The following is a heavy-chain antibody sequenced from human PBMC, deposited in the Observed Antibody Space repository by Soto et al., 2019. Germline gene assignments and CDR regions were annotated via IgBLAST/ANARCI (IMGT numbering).Heavy chain of an antibody. CDR2: MNPNSGNT. Sequence: ASVKVSCKASGYTFTSYDINWVRQATGQGFEWMGWMNPNSGNTGYAQKFQGRVTMTRNTSISTAYMELSSLRSEDTAVYYCARGRYYDFWSGYYFYMDVWGKGTTVTVS. V-gene: IGHV1-8*01. J-gene: IGHJ6*03. CDR3: ARGRYYDFWSGYYFYMDV. CDR1: GYTFTSYD. D-gene: IGHD3-3*01.